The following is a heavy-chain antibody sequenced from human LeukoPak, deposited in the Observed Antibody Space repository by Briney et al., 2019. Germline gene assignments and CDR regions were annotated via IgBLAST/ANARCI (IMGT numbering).Heavy chain of an antibody. CDR2: INDVGAP. D-gene: IGHD2-2*01. V-gene: IGHV3-23*01. CDR3: AKDHCSTTRCIAGFDF. CDR1: GFTFNNYA. J-gene: IGHJ4*02. Sequence: GGSLRLSCASSGFTFNNYAMSWVRQAPGQGLQWVSGINDVGAPSYADSVKGRFTISRDSSKNTLYLQMNSLRVEDTAIYYCAKDHCSTTRCIAGFDFWGQGTLVTVSS.